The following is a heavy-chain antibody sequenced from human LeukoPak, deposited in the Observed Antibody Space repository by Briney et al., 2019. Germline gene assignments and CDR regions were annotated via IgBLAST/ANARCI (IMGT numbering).Heavy chain of an antibody. J-gene: IGHJ5*02. Sequence: SETLSLTCAVSGGSLSGNEWWSWVRQPPGKGLEWIGEISHSESTNYNPSLKSRLTISIDKSKNQFSLNLRSVTAADTAVYFCARSPHIWFSERGWFDPWGQGTLVTVSS. V-gene: IGHV4-4*02. D-gene: IGHD3-10*01. CDR1: GGSLSGNEW. CDR2: ISHSEST. CDR3: ARSPHIWFSERGWFDP.